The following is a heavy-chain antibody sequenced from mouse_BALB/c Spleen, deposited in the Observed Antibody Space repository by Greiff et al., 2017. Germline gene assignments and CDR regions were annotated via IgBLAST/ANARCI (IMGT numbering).Heavy chain of an antibody. CDR3: TREGQESLDY. V-gene: IGHV1S81*02. D-gene: IGHD3-3*01. CDR2: INPSNGGT. J-gene: IGHJ2*01. CDR1: GYTFTSYY. Sequence: QVQLQQSGAELVKPGASVKLSCKASGYTFTSYYMYWVKQRPGQGLEWIGEINPSNGGTNFNEKFKSKATLTVDKSSSTAYMQLSSLTSEDSAVYYCTREGQESLDYWGQGTTLTVSS.